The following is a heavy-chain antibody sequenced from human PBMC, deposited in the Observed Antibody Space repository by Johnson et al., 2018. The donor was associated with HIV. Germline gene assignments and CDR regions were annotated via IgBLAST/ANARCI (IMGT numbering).Heavy chain of an antibody. V-gene: IGHV3-7*05. D-gene: IGHD1-26*01. CDR1: GFTFSHAW. Sequence: EVQLVESGGGVVQPGRSLRLSCAASGFTFSHAWMTWVRQAPGKGLEWVAKIKQDGSEKYYVDSLKGRFTISRDNAKNSLYLQMNSLRAEDTAVYYCATFGGGSFHAFDIWGQGTMVTVSS. CDR3: ATFGGGSFHAFDI. CDR2: IKQDGSEK. J-gene: IGHJ3*02.